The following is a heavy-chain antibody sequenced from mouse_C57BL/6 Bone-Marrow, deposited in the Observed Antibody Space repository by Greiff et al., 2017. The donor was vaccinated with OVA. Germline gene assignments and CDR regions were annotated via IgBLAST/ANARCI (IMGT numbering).Heavy chain of an antibody. D-gene: IGHD1-1*01. CDR2: IDPSDSYT. J-gene: IGHJ4*01. Sequence: MESCTASGYTFPSSWMHWVKQRPGQGLEWIGEIDPSDSYTNYNQKFKGKSTLTVDKSSNTAYMQLSSLTTEDSAIYYCARGLTTVVVSPYYAMDYWGQGTSVTVSS. CDR1: GYTFPSSW. CDR3: ARGLTTVVVSPYYAMDY. V-gene: IGHV1-69*01.